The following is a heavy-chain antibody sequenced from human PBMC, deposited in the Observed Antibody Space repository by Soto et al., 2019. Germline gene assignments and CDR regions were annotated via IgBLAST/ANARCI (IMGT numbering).Heavy chain of an antibody. D-gene: IGHD6-25*01. CDR2: ISGSGGST. CDR1: GFTFSSYA. J-gene: IGHJ6*02. V-gene: IGHV3-23*01. Sequence: GGSLRLSCASSGFTFSSYAMSWVRQAPGKGLEWVSAISGSGGSTYYADSVKGRFNISRDNSKNTLYLQMNSLRAEDTAVYYCAKGKVAARYYYYYGMDVWGQGTTVTVSS. CDR3: AKGKVAARYYYYYGMDV.